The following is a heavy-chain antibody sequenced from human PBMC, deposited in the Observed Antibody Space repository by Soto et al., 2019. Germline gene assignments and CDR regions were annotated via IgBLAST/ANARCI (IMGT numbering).Heavy chain of an antibody. CDR2: ISGSGGST. D-gene: IGHD3-3*01. V-gene: IGHV3-23*01. CDR1: GFTFSSYA. J-gene: IGHJ6*02. CDR3: AKDIARGLEWLPPGMDV. Sequence: GGSLRLSCAASGFTFSSYAMSWVRQAPGKGLEWVSAISGSGGSTYYADSVKGRFTISRDNSKNTLYLQMNSLRAEDTAVYYCAKDIARGLEWLPPGMDVWGQGTTVTVSS.